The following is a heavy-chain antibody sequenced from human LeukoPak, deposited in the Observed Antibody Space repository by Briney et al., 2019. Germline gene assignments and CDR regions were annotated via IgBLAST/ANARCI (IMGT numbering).Heavy chain of an antibody. D-gene: IGHD5-12*01. V-gene: IGHV3-30*02. CDR2: IRYDGSHK. J-gene: IGHJ4*02. CDR1: KFTFSSYD. CDR3: AKEILDEVAIDY. Sequence: QPGGSLRLSCAASKFTFSSYDMHWVRQAPGKGLEWVAFIRYDGSHKYYADSVKGRFTVSRDNSKNMLYLEMSSLRDDDTAVYYCAKEILDEVAIDYWGQGTLVTVSS.